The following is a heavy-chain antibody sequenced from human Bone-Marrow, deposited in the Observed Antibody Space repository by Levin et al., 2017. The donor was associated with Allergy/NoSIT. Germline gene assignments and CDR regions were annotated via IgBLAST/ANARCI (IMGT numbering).Heavy chain of an antibody. J-gene: IGHJ4*02. D-gene: IGHD3-10*01. Sequence: SETLSLTCGVSGYPLSSAYYWGWIRQAPGKGLEWVGSIYGTGTRYYNPSLKSRVTISVDTSKNQFSLKLNSVTASDTAVYYCASTDYYGSGSFPYYFDFWGQGTRVTVSS. CDR3: ASTDYYGSGSFPYYFDF. CDR2: IYGTGTR. CDR1: GYPLSSAYY. V-gene: IGHV4-38-2*01.